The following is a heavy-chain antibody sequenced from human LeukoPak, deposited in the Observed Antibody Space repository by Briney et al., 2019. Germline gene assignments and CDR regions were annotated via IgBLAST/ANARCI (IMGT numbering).Heavy chain of an antibody. CDR1: GLTFSSDW. CDR3: ARGVGATETDAFDI. J-gene: IGHJ3*02. D-gene: IGHD1-26*01. Sequence: GGSLRLSCAASGLTFSSDWMSWVRQAPGKGREWVANIKQDGSEKYYVDSVKGRFTISRDNAKNSLHLQMDSLRAEDTAVYYCARGVGATETDAFDIWGQGTLVTVSS. V-gene: IGHV3-7*01. CDR2: IKQDGSEK.